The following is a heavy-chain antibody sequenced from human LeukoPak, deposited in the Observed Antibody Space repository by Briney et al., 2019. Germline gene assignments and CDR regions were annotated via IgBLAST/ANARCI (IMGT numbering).Heavy chain of an antibody. CDR2: IYYSGST. J-gene: IGHJ4*02. CDR1: GGSISSGGYY. CDR3: ARVLIQLWLLFDY. V-gene: IGHV4-31*03. Sequence: SETLSLTCTVSGGSISSGGYYWSWIRQHPGKGLEWIGYIYYSGSTYYNPSLKSRVTISVGTSKNQFSLKLSSVTAADTAVYYCARVLIQLWLLFDYWGQGTLVTVSS. D-gene: IGHD5-18*01.